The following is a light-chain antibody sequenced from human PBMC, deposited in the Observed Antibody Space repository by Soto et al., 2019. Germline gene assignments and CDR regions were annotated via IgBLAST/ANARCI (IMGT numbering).Light chain of an antibody. CDR3: QQYIDWPLT. Sequence: EIVMTQSPATLSVSPGERATLSCRASQSVTSSLAWYQQEPGQAPRLLIYGASTRATGIPARFSGGGSGTEFTLTISSLQSEDFTVYYCQQYIDWPLTFGGGTKVDIK. J-gene: IGKJ4*01. CDR1: QSVTSS. V-gene: IGKV3-15*01. CDR2: GAS.